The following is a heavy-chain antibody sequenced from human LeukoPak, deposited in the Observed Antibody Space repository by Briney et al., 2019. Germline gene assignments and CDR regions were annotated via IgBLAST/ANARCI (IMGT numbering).Heavy chain of an antibody. J-gene: IGHJ4*02. V-gene: IGHV4-59*01. Sequence: SETLSLTCIVSGGSISSYYWSWIRQPPGKGLEWIGYIYYSGSTNYNPSLKSRVTISVDTSKNQFSLKLSSVTAADTAVYYCARDRSTGYYDSSGYGIWGQGALVTVSS. D-gene: IGHD3-22*01. CDR3: ARDRSTGYYDSSGYGI. CDR1: GGSISSYY. CDR2: IYYSGST.